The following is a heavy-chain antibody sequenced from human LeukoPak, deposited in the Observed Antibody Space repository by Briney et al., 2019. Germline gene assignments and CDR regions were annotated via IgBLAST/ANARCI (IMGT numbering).Heavy chain of an antibody. CDR3: ASGYYYSGAYYLSFFDY. CDR1: GFTFNKYW. D-gene: IGHD3-10*01. V-gene: IGHV3-7*01. J-gene: IGHJ4*02. Sequence: GGSLRLSCAASGFTFNKYWLTWVRQAPGKGLEWVANINQDDSQIYYLESVEGRFTITRDNAKNSLHLQMNSLRAEDTAIYYCASGYYYSGAYYLSFFDYWGQGTLVTVSS. CDR2: INQDDSQI.